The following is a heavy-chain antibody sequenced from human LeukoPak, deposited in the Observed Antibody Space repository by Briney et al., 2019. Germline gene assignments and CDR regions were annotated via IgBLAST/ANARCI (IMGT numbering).Heavy chain of an antibody. CDR1: GYTFSSYA. CDR3: AKSRGNWYFDY. Sequence: PGGSLRLSCEASGYTFSSYAMTWVRQAPGKGLEWVSAIGASGGTANYADSVKGRFTISGDNSKNTLFLQMNSLRAEDTAIYYCAKSRGNWYFDYWGQGALVTVSS. D-gene: IGHD1-1*01. CDR2: IGASGGTA. J-gene: IGHJ4*02. V-gene: IGHV3-23*01.